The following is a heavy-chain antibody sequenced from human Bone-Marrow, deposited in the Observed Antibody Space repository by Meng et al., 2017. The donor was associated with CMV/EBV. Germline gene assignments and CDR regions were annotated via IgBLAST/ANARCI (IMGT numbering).Heavy chain of an antibody. J-gene: IGHJ4*02. CDR2: IRYDGYSE. CDR3: AKVGSSTWFPDY. V-gene: IGHV3-30*02. D-gene: IGHD6-13*01. Sequence: GESLMISCAASGFTFSSYGMHWVRQAPGKGLEWVAFIRYDGYSEYYVDSVKGRFTISRDNSKNTLYLQMNSLRAEDTAVYYCAKVGSSTWFPDYWGQGTLVTVSS. CDR1: GFTFSSYG.